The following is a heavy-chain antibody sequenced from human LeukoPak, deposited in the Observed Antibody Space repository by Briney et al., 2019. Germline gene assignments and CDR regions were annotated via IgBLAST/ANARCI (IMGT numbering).Heavy chain of an antibody. CDR1: GFTFSSCS. CDR3: ARDPYSGSYSP. J-gene: IGHJ5*02. V-gene: IGHV3-21*01. D-gene: IGHD1-26*01. CDR2: ISSSSSYI. Sequence: PGGSLRLSCAASGFTFSSCSMNWVRQAGGKGLEWVSSISSSSSYIYYADSVEGRFTISRDNAKNSLYLQMNSLRAEDTAVYYCARDPYSGSYSPWGQGTLVTVSS.